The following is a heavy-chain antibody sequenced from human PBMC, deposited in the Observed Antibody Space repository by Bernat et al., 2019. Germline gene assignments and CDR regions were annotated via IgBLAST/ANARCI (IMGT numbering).Heavy chain of an antibody. V-gene: IGHV3-66*04. Sequence: VQLVESGGDLVQPGGSLRLSCAASGFTVSSNYMSWVRQAPGKGLEWVSTIYSDGSTYFADSVKDRFVSFRDNSKNTLFLHMSSLRADDMALYYCSRQDDFWSRFVDWGQGTLVTVSS. D-gene: IGHD3-3*01. CDR3: SRQDDFWSRFVD. CDR1: GFTVSSNY. J-gene: IGHJ5*02. CDR2: IYSDGST.